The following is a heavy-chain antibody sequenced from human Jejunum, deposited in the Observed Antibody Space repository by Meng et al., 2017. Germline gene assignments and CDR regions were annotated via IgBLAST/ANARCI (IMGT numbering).Heavy chain of an antibody. V-gene: IGHV1-2*06. CDR3: AGRSYNYDDYFDF. CDR2: INTNTGGT. Sequence: QVQMEQSGAEVRKPGASVKVSCRASGYTPNGFYMHWVRQAPGQGLEWMGRINTNTGGTNYAQNFKGRVTLTRDTSTVYMEVNRLRSDDTAVYYCAGRSYNYDDYFDFWGRGTLVTVSS. D-gene: IGHD5-24*01. CDR1: GYTPNGFY. J-gene: IGHJ4*02.